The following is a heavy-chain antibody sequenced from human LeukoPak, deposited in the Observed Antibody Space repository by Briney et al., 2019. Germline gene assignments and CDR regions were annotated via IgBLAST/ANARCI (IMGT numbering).Heavy chain of an antibody. D-gene: IGHD3-10*01. V-gene: IGHV3-9*03. CDR2: ISWNSGSI. Sequence: GGSLRLSCAASGLTFDDYAMHWVRQAPGKGLEWASGISWNSGSIGYADSVKGRFTISRDNAKNSLYLQMNSLRAEDMALYYCAKDTGSGRKNAFDIWGQGTMVTVSS. CDR3: AKDTGSGRKNAFDI. CDR1: GLTFDDYA. J-gene: IGHJ3*02.